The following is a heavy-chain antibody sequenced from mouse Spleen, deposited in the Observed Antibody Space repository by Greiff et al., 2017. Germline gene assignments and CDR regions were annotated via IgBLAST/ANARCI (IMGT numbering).Heavy chain of an antibody. CDR2: IYPSDSYT. Sequence: QVQLQQPGAELVRPGASVKLSCKASGYTFTSYWINWVKQRPGQGLEWIGNIYPSDSYTNYNQKFKDKATLTVDKSSSTAYMQLSSPTSEDSAVYYCTRSGGSSYNYYAMDYWGQGTSVTVSS. CDR3: TRSGGSSYNYYAMDY. CDR1: GYTFTSYW. V-gene: IGHV1-69*02. J-gene: IGHJ4*01. D-gene: IGHD1-1*01.